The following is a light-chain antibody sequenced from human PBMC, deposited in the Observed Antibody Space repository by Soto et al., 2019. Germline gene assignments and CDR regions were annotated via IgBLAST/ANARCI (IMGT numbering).Light chain of an antibody. V-gene: IGKV1-9*01. CDR1: QGISSY. CDR2: AAS. CDR3: QQLNSYTIT. J-gene: IGKJ5*01. Sequence: DIQLTQSPSFQSEHVVDRVTITCRASQGISSYLAWYQQKPGKAPKLLIYAASTLQSGVPSRFSGSGSGTEFNLTISRLQPEDFATYYCQQLNSYTITFGQGTRVEI.